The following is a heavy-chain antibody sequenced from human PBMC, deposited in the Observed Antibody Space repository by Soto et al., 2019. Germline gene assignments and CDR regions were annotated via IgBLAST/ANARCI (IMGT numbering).Heavy chain of an antibody. Sequence: EVQLLESGGGLVQPGGSLRLSCDASGFSFSTYAMSWVRQAPGKGLEWVSAISGSGASTYYADSVKGRFTISRDNSKNTRYLQMDSLRTDDTAVYYCARGSSASRPYYFDYWGQGTLVAVSS. CDR3: ARGSSASRPYYFDY. CDR2: ISGSGAST. D-gene: IGHD3-22*01. V-gene: IGHV3-23*01. CDR1: GFSFSTYA. J-gene: IGHJ4*02.